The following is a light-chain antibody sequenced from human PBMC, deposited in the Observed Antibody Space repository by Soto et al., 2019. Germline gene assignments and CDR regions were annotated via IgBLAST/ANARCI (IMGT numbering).Light chain of an antibody. CDR3: CSYSGTDTVF. J-gene: IGLJ1*01. V-gene: IGLV2-11*01. CDR2: DVS. Sequence: QSALTQPRSVSGPLGQSVTISCTGTSSGVGDYSYVSWYQQHSGRAPKLIMYDVSKRPSGVPDRFSGSKSGNTASLTISGLQAEDEAEYHCCSYSGTDTVFFGSGTKLTVL. CDR1: SSGVGDYSY.